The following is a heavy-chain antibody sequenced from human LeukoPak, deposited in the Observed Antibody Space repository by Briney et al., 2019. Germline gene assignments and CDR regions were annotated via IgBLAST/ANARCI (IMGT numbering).Heavy chain of an antibody. D-gene: IGHD4-17*01. CDR3: ARLPRAIYGDPSGYYYYMDV. CDR2: IYPGDSDT. V-gene: IGHV5-51*01. CDR1: GYSFTSYW. Sequence: GESLKISCKGSGYSFTSYWIGWVRQMPGKGLEWMGIIYPGDSDTRYSPSFQGQVTISADKSISTAYPQWSSLKASDTAMYYCARLPRAIYGDPSGYYYYMDVWGKGTTVTVPS. J-gene: IGHJ6*03.